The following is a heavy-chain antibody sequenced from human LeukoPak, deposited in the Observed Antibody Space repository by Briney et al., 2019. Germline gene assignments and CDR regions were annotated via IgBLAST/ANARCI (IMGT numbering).Heavy chain of an antibody. Sequence: PSETLSLTCTVSGGSISSSSYYWTWIRQPPGKGLEWIGYIYYSGSTNYNPSLKSRVTISVDTSKNQFSLKLSSVTAADTAVYYCASHLRPVNWFDPWGQGTLVTVSS. CDR2: IYYSGST. CDR3: ASHLRPVNWFDP. CDR1: GGSISSSSYY. V-gene: IGHV4-61*05. J-gene: IGHJ5*02.